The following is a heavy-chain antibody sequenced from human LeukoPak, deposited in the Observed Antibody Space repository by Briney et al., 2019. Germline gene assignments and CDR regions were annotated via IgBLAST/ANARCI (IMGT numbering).Heavy chain of an antibody. CDR3: ARRGGSLNFFDS. CDR1: GYSFTTSW. J-gene: IGHJ4*02. V-gene: IGHV5-51*01. Sequence: GESLKISCRASGYSFTTSWIGWGRQRPGKGLEWIGIIYPGDYDTRYSPSFQGQVTISTDKSVTTAYLQWSSLKASDTAMYFCARRGGSLNFFDSWGQGTLVTVSS. CDR2: IYPGDYDT. D-gene: IGHD1-26*01.